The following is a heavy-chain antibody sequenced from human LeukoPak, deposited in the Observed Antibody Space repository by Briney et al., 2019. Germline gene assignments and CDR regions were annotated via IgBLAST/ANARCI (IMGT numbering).Heavy chain of an antibody. CDR2: IYYSGST. J-gene: IGHJ5*02. D-gene: IGHD1-7*01. CDR1: GGSISSGDYY. V-gene: IGHV4-30-4*01. CDR3: ARSGRYLGFGTLFDP. Sequence: PSQTLSLTCTVSGGSISSGDYYWSWIRQPPGKGLEWIGYIYYSGSTNYNPSLKSRVTISVDTSKNQFSLKLSSVTAADTAVYYCARSGRYLGFGTLFDPWGQGTLVTVSS.